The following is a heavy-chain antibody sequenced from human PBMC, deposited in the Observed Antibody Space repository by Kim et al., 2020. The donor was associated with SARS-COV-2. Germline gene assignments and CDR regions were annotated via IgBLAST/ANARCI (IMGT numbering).Heavy chain of an antibody. CDR3: ARGGAYAFDT. V-gene: IGHV6-1*01. CDR2: WSD. J-gene: IGHJ3*02. D-gene: IGHD2-15*01. Sequence: WSDAYTVSVKSRMTFNPDTSKNQYSLQLNAVTPEDRAVYYCARGGAYAFDTWGQGTMVTVSS.